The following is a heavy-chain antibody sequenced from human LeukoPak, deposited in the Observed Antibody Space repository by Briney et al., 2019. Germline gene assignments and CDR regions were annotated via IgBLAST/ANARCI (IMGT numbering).Heavy chain of an antibody. Sequence: SETLSVTCTVSGVSISSSSYYWGWIRQPPGKGLEWFGSIYYSGSTYYNPSLNSRVTISVDTSKNQFSLKLSSVTAADTAVYYCARVRGLVGATNWFDPWGQGTLVTVSS. J-gene: IGHJ5*02. CDR1: GVSISSSSYY. V-gene: IGHV4-39*07. CDR2: IYYSGST. CDR3: ARVRGLVGATNWFDP. D-gene: IGHD1-26*01.